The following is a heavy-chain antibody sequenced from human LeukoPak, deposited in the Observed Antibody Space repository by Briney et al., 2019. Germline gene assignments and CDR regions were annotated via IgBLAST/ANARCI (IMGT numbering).Heavy chain of an antibody. CDR1: GFTFSSYW. CDR3: ARSRFVDTPEDY. D-gene: IGHD5-18*01. Sequence: GSLSLSCAASGFTFSSYWMHWVRQAPGKGLVWVSRINSDGSSTSYADSVKGRFTISRDNAKNTLYLQMNSLRAEDTAVYYCARSRFVDTPEDYWGQGTLVTVS. J-gene: IGHJ4*02. CDR2: INSDGSST. V-gene: IGHV3-74*01.